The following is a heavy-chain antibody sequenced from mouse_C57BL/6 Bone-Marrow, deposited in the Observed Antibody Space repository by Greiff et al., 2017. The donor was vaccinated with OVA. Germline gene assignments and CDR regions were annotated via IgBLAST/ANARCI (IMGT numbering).Heavy chain of an antibody. V-gene: IGHV1-69*01. CDR2: IDPSDSYT. CDR3: ARDWYGWFAY. J-gene: IGHJ3*01. CDR1: GYTFPSYW. D-gene: IGHD2-14*01. Sequence: VQLQQPGAELVLPGASVKLSCKASGYTFPSYWMPWVKQRPGQGLEWIGEIDPSDSYTNYNQKIKGKSTLTVDNSSSTANRQLSSLTSEDSAVYYCARDWYGWFAYWCQGTLVTVSA.